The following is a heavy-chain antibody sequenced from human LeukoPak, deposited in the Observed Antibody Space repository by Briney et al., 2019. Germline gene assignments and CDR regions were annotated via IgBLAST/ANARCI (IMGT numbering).Heavy chain of an antibody. J-gene: IGHJ3*02. CDR3: AAAYIGGAMVTNAFDI. CDR2: IVVGSGIT. V-gene: IGHV1-58*01. CDR1: GFSFTNSA. D-gene: IGHD5-18*01. Sequence: SVKVSCKASGFSFTNSAVQWVRQARGQRLEWIGWIVVGSGITITVQKFQERVTITRDMSTSTAYMELSSLRSEDTAVYYCAAAYIGGAMVTNAFDIWGQGTMVTVSS.